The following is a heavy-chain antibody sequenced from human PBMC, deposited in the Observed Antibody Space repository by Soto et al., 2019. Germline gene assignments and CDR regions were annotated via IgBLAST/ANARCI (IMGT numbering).Heavy chain of an antibody. V-gene: IGHV3-33*01. Sequence: QVQLVESGGGVVQPGRSLRLSCAASGFTFSSYGMHWVRQAPGKGLEWVAVIWYDGSNKYYADSVKGRFTISRDNSKNTLYLQMNSLRAEDTAVYYCARESPKAVGKHLGRAHFDYWGQGTLVTVSS. J-gene: IGHJ4*02. CDR2: IWYDGSNK. CDR3: ARESPKAVGKHLGRAHFDY. D-gene: IGHD2-21*01. CDR1: GFTFSSYG.